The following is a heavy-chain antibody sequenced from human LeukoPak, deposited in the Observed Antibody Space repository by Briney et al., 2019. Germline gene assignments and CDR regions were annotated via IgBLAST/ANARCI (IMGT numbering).Heavy chain of an antibody. J-gene: IGHJ3*02. CDR3: AKGDTSSWSAFDI. CDR2: ITRSSTTI. CDR1: GFNFSIYS. D-gene: IGHD6-13*01. Sequence: GGSLRLSCAASGFNFSIYSMNWVRQAPGKGLEWVSYITRSSTTIYYADSVKGRFTISRDNAKNTLYLQMNNLRAEDTAVYYCAKGDTSSWSAFDIWGQGTMVTVSS. V-gene: IGHV3-48*01.